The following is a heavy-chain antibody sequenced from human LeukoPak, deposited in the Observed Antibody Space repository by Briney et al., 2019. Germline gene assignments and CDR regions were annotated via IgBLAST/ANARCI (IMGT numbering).Heavy chain of an antibody. Sequence: GASVKVSCKASGFTFTAYYMYWVRQAPGQGLEWMGWMNPNSGDTKYAQKFQGRVTMTRDTSISTAYMEMRRLRSDDTAVYYCAASLCSSSGCHYFYGLDVWGQGTTVTVSS. CDR2: MNPNSGDT. V-gene: IGHV1-2*02. CDR3: AASLCSSSGCHYFYGLDV. D-gene: IGHD3-22*01. J-gene: IGHJ6*02. CDR1: GFTFTAYY.